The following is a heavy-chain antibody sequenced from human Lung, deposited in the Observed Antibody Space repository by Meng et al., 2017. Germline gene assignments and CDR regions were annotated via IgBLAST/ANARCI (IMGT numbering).Heavy chain of an antibody. J-gene: IGHJ1*01. CDR3: TNDRLNH. CDR1: GFTFTDHW. Sequence: VQLGDSGGGLVPPGGSLRLSGAASGFTFTDHWMHWVRQGPGKGLVWVSRINRDGTKPTYADSVKGRFTISRDNAKNTLYLQMNNLRAEDTAFYYCTNDRLNHWGQGALVTVSS. CDR2: INRDGTKP. D-gene: IGHD1-1*01. V-gene: IGHV3-74*01.